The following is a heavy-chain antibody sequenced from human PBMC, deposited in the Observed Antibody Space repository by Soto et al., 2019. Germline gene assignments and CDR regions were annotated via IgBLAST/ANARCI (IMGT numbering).Heavy chain of an antibody. Sequence: SETLSLTCTVSGGSVSSYYWSWIRQPPGKGLEWIGYIYYSGSTNYNPSLKSRVTISVDTSKNQFSLKLSSVTAADTAVYYCARLQVRGGFDPWGQGTLVTVSS. CDR1: GGSVSSYY. D-gene: IGHD3-16*01. CDR2: IYYSGST. CDR3: ARLQVRGGFDP. V-gene: IGHV4-59*08. J-gene: IGHJ5*02.